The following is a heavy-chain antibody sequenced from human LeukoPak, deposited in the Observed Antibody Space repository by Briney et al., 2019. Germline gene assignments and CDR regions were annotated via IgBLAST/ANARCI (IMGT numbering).Heavy chain of an antibody. V-gene: IGHV4-30-4*01. Sequence: SETLSLTCTVSGGSISSGDYYWSWIRQPPGKGLEWIGYIYYSGSTYYNPSLKSRVTISVDTSKNQFSLKLSSVTAADTAVYYCARGPHHTVETPEIDYWGQGTLVTVSS. D-gene: IGHD4-23*01. CDR1: GGSISSGDYY. J-gene: IGHJ4*02. CDR2: IYYSGST. CDR3: ARGPHHTVETPEIDY.